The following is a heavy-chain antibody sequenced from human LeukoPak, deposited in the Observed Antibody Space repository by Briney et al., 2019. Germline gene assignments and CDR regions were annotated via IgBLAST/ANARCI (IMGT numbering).Heavy chain of an antibody. J-gene: IGHJ4*02. CDR1: GYTFTSYG. Sequence: GASVKVSCKASGYTFTSYGISWVRQAPGQGLEWMGWISPYNGNTNYAQKLQGRVTMTTDTSTSTAYMELRSLRSDDTAVYYCARGYGRLWNFPMGYSGQGTLVTVSS. D-gene: IGHD1-7*01. CDR3: ARGYGRLWNFPMGY. V-gene: IGHV1-18*01. CDR2: ISPYNGNT.